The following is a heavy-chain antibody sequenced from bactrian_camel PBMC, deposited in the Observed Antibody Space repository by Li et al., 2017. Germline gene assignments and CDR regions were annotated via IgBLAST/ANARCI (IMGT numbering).Heavy chain of an antibody. V-gene: IGHV3S54*01. J-gene: IGHJ6*01. CDR2: ISTGAGDT. CDR3: AAETTKHCRLLFGY. Sequence: HVQLVESGAGSVEAGGSLRLSCTMSGYTESVNVMGWWRQAPGKERKGVACISTGAGDTMYADAVKGRFTISHDNAKRTLYLQMDSLKPNDTAMYYCAAETTKHCRLLFGYWAQGTQVTVS. CDR1: GYTESVNV.